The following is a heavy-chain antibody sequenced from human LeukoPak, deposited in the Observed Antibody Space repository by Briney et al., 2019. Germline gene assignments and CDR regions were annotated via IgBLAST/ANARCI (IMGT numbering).Heavy chain of an antibody. V-gene: IGHV1-69*13. D-gene: IGHD3-22*01. Sequence: ASVKVSCKASGGTFISYAISWVRQAPGQGLEWMGGIIPIFGTANYAQKFQGRVTITADESTSTAYMELSSLRSEDTAVYYCTLPGGYYDSSGYYYVAGFDYWGQGTLVTVSS. J-gene: IGHJ4*02. CDR3: TLPGGYYDSSGYYYVAGFDY. CDR1: GGTFISYA. CDR2: IIPIFGTA.